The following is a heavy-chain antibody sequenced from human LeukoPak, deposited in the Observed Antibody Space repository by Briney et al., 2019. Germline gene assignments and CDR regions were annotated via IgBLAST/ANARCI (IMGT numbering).Heavy chain of an antibody. CDR3: ARDVGDGYNYYFDY. J-gene: IGHJ4*02. V-gene: IGHV4-4*07. CDR1: GGSISCYY. D-gene: IGHD5-24*01. Sequence: PSETLSLTCTVSGGSISCYYWSWIRRPAGKGLEWIGRIYTSVSTNYNPSLKSRVTMSVDTSKNQFSLKLSSVTAADTAVDYCARDVGDGYNYYFDYWGQGPLVTVSS. CDR2: IYTSVST.